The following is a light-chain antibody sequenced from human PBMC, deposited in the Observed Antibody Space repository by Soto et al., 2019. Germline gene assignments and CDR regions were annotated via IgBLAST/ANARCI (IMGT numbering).Light chain of an antibody. CDR2: KAS. CDR1: QSISSW. Sequence: DIQMTQSPSTLPASVGGRVTITCRASQSISSWLAWYQQKPGKAPKLLIYKASSLESGVPSRFSGSGSGTEFTLTISSLQPDDFATYYCQQYDSYWTFGQGTKVEIK. V-gene: IGKV1-5*03. CDR3: QQYDSYWT. J-gene: IGKJ1*01.